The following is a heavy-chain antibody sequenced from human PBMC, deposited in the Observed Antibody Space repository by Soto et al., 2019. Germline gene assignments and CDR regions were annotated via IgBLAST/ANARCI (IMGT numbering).Heavy chain of an antibody. CDR1: GFTFTSSA. V-gene: IGHV1-58*01. CDR2: IVVGSGNT. J-gene: IGHJ4*02. Sequence: SVKVSCKASGFTFTSSAVQWVRQARGQRLEWIGWIVVGSGNTNYAQKFQERVTITRDMSTSTAYMELSSLRSEDTAVYYCAADYYVPGRDFDYWGQGTLVTVSA. D-gene: IGHD3-16*01. CDR3: AADYYVPGRDFDY.